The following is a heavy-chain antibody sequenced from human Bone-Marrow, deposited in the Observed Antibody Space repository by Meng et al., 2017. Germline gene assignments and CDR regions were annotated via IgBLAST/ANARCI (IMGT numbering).Heavy chain of an antibody. CDR3: ARVGGCSGGSCSHRLFDN. D-gene: IGHD2-15*01. J-gene: IGHJ4*02. CDR1: GGSFRGYD. Sequence: QVQLQQWGAGRVKPSESLSRTCAGDGGSFRGYDWSWIRQPPGKGLEWIGEINHSGSTNYNPSLKSRVTISVDTSKNQFSLKLSSVTAADTAVYFCARVGGCSGGSCSHRLFDNWGQGTLVTVSS. V-gene: IGHV4-34*01. CDR2: INHSGST.